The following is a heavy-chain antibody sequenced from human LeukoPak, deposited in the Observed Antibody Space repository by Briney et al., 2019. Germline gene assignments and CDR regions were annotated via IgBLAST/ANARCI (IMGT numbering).Heavy chain of an antibody. D-gene: IGHD5-24*01. Sequence: GASVKVSCKASGYTFTSYDINWVRQATGQGLEWMGWMNPNSGNTGYAQKFQGRVTITRNTSISTAYMELSSLRSEDTAVYYCASGQWLQLPDFDYWGQGTLVTVSS. CDR3: ASGQWLQLPDFDY. CDR1: GYTFTSYD. V-gene: IGHV1-8*03. J-gene: IGHJ4*02. CDR2: MNPNSGNT.